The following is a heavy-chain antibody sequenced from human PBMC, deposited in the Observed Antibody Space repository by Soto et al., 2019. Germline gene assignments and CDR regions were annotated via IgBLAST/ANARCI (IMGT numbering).Heavy chain of an antibody. CDR2: LSSGSFYI. D-gene: IGHD3-3*01. J-gene: IGHJ6*02. CDR3: AREANTIYAPHGLDV. Sequence: PGESLKISCAVSGFPFDSYSMSWVRQAPGQGLEWLASLSSGSFYIFHADSIRGRFTISRDDAKNLLFLQMNSLTIEDTATYYCAREANTIYAPHGLDVWGQGTAVTVSS. V-gene: IGHV3-21*01. CDR1: GFPFDSYS.